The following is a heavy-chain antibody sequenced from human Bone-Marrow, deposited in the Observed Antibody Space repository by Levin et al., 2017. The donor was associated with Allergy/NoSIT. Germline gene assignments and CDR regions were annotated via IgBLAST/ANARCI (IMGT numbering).Heavy chain of an antibody. CDR2: ISRSDKV. CDR3: ARVAHPTWGWGPPDI. D-gene: IGHD7-27*01. Sequence: GGSLLLSFSSSFFPFLSSPLPFLLPPPFPFLSFLSSISRSDKVYYADSVKGRFTISRDNSKNTLFLQMNSLTAEDTAVYYCARVAHPTWGWGPPDIWGQGTMVTVS. CDR1: FFPFLSSP. V-gene: IGHV3-23*01. J-gene: IGHJ3*02.